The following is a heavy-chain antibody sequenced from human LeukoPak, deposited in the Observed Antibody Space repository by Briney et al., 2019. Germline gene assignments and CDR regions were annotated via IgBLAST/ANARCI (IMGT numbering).Heavy chain of an antibody. CDR3: ARDGNCSGGSCYSRWYFDL. V-gene: IGHV3-11*06. CDR1: GFTLSDYY. Sequence: KSGGSLRLSCAASGFTLSDYYMSWIRQAPGKGLEWVSYISSSSSYTNYADSVKGRFTISRANAKNSLYLQMNSLRAEDTAVYYCARDGNCSGGSCYSRWYFDLWGRGTLVTVSS. D-gene: IGHD2-15*01. CDR2: ISSSSSYT. J-gene: IGHJ2*01.